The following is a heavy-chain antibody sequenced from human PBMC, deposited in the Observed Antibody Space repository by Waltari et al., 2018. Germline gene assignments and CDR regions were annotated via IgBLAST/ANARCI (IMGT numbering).Heavy chain of an antibody. Sequence: EVLLVEYGGGLIQHGGSLRLSCAASGFTVRSNHMSWGRQAPGKGLELVSVIYSGGSTYYADSVKGRFTISRDNSKNTLYLQMNSLRAEDTAVYYCAREFRGTAAAGYFDYWGQGTLVTVSS. CDR2: IYSGGST. D-gene: IGHD6-13*01. CDR3: AREFRGTAAAGYFDY. CDR1: GFTVRSNH. V-gene: IGHV3-53*01. J-gene: IGHJ4*02.